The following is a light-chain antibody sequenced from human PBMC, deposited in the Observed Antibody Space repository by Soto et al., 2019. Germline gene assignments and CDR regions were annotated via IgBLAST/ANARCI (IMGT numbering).Light chain of an antibody. V-gene: IGLV2-8*01. J-gene: IGLJ3*02. CDR3: TSYAGSNIWV. CDR1: SDVGAYNY. Sequence: QSALTQPPSASGSPGQSVTISCTSSDVGAYNYVSWYQQYPGKAPKLMIYEVSKRPSGVPDPFSGSKSGKTASLTVSGLQPEDEADYYCTSYAGSNIWVFGGGTKLTVL. CDR2: EVS.